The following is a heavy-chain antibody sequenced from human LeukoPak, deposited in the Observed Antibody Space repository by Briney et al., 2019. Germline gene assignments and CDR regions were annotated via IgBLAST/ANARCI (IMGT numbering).Heavy chain of an antibody. D-gene: IGHD2-15*01. CDR1: GYSISSGYY. CDR2: IYHSGST. Sequence: SETLSLTCTVSGYSISSGYYWSWIRQPPGKGLEWIGYIYHSGSTYYNPSLKSRVTISVDTSKNQFSLKLSSVTAADTAVYYCARMALGRYCSGGSCYRRGAFDIWGQGTMVTVSS. V-gene: IGHV4-38-2*02. CDR3: ARMALGRYCSGGSCYRRGAFDI. J-gene: IGHJ3*02.